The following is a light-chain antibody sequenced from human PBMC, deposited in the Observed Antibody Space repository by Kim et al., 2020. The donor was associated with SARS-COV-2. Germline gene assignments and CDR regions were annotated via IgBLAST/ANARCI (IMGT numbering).Light chain of an antibody. CDR1: NLRTYY. V-gene: IGLV3-19*01. Sequence: SSELTQDPSVSVALGQTVRITCQGDNLRTYYASWYQQKPGQAPVLVIFGKNNRPSGIPDRFSGSSSGNTASLTITGAQAEDEADYYCKSRDSSGNLLVFG. CDR2: GKN. J-gene: IGLJ2*01. CDR3: KSRDSSGNLLV.